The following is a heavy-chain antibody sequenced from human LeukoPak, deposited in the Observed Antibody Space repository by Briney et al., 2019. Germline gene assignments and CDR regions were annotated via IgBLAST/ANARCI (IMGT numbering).Heavy chain of an antibody. Sequence: ASVKLSCKASGYTFANYGINWVRQAPGQGLECMGWISLDSGNTGYAQRVQGRVTLTTDTSTSTAYMELRSLRSDDTAVYFCARVTYLRPYQLDYWGQGTLVSISS. CDR3: ARVTYLRPYQLDY. CDR1: GYTFANYG. CDR2: ISLDSGNT. J-gene: IGHJ4*02. D-gene: IGHD2-2*01. V-gene: IGHV1-18*01.